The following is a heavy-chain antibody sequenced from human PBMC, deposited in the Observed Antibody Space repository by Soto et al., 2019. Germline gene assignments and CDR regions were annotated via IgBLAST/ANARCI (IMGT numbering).Heavy chain of an antibody. CDR2: ISAYNGKT. J-gene: IGHJ6*02. Sequence: QVQLVQSGGEVKKPGASVKLSCTASGYTFTSYGISWVRQAPGQGLEWMGWISAYNGKTNSAQNVQGRVTITTDTAKTTGYMDRRGLRSDDTAVYYCAGGDYVNYYHGMDVWCQGTTFIVSS. CDR1: GYTFTSYG. CDR3: AGGDYVNYYHGMDV. V-gene: IGHV1-18*01. D-gene: IGHD4-17*01.